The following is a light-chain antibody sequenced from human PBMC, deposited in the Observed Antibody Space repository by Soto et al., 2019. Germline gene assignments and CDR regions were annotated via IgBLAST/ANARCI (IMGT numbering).Light chain of an antibody. CDR3: HSYDSRLSGSV. J-gene: IGLJ1*01. CDR1: RSNIGTGYD. V-gene: IGLV1-40*01. Sequence: QSVLTQPPSVSGAPGQRVTISCTGSRSNIGTGYDVHWYQPLPGTAPKLLIYGNSNRPSGVPYRFSGSQSGASDSLAITGRQAADEADYYCHSYDSRLSGSVFGPGT. CDR2: GNS.